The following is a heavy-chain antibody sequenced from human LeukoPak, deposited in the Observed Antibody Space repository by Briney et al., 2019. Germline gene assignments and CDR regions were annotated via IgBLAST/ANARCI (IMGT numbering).Heavy chain of an antibody. CDR1: GFTFSIYW. J-gene: IGHJ4*02. V-gene: IGHV3-7*01. CDR2: IKQDGSEK. D-gene: IGHD2-2*01. CDR3: ARDGAPDAHCSSTSCAIR. Sequence: GGSLRLSCAASGFTFSIYWMNWVRQAPGKGLEWVANIKQDGSEKYYVDSVKGRFTISRDNAKNSLYLQMNSLRAEDTAVYYCARDGAPDAHCSSTSCAIRWGQGTLVTVSS.